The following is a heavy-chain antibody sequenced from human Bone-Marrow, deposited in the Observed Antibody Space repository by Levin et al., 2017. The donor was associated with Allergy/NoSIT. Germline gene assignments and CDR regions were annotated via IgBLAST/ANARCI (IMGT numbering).Heavy chain of an antibody. V-gene: IGHV3-48*03. CDR1: GFTFNSFE. CDR2: ISSGGDTI. J-gene: IGHJ3*02. CDR3: ARDSRLGITVFGVLTPRGDAFDI. Sequence: PGGSLRLSCAASGFTFNSFEMTWVRQAPGKGLEWISYISSGGDTIYYADSVKGRFTISRDNAKNSLYLQMNSLRAEDTAVYYCARDSRLGITVFGVLTPRGDAFDIWGQGTMVTVSS. D-gene: IGHD3-3*01.